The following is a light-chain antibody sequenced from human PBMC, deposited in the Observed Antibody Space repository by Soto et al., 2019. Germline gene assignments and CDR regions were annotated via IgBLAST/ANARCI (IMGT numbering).Light chain of an antibody. J-gene: IGKJ2*01. CDR3: QQYGDSPYT. CDR2: GAS. Sequence: EIVLTQSPGTLSLSPGERVTLSCRASQSVTSSYLAWYQQRPGQAPRLLIYGASIRATGIPVRFSGSGSGTDFTLTVTRLEPEDFAVYYCQQYGDSPYTFGQGTKLEI. CDR1: QSVTSSY. V-gene: IGKV3-20*01.